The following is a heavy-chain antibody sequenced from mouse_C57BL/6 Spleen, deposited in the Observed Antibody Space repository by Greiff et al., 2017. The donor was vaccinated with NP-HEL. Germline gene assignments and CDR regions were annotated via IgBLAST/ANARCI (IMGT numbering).Heavy chain of an antibody. D-gene: IGHD1-1*01. CDR1: GYAFSSYW. J-gene: IGHJ1*03. CDR2: IYPGDGDT. Sequence: QVQLQQSGAELVKPGASVKISCKASGYAFSSYWMNWVKQRPGKGLEWIGQIYPGDGDTNYNGKFKGKATLTADKSSSTAYMQLSSLTSEDSAVYYCARSSTTVVATDWYFDVWGTGTTVTVSS. V-gene: IGHV1-80*01. CDR3: ARSSTTVVATDWYFDV.